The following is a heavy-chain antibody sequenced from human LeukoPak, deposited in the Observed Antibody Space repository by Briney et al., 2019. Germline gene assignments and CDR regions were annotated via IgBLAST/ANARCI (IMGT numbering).Heavy chain of an antibody. Sequence: GGSLRLSCAASGFTFSNAWMSWVRQAPGKGLEWIGRIKSKTDGETTNYAEPVRGRFTISRDDSKSAVYLQMNSLKIEDTAVYYCTTDLGTYYHGSQRLIPIDYWGQGTLVTVSS. CDR1: GFTFSNAW. V-gene: IGHV3-15*01. J-gene: IGHJ4*02. D-gene: IGHD3-10*01. CDR2: IKSKTDGETT. CDR3: TTDLGTYYHGSQRLIPIDY.